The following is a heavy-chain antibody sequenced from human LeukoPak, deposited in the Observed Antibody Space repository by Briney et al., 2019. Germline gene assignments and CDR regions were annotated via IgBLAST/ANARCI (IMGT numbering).Heavy chain of an antibody. D-gene: IGHD4-17*01. CDR2: IIPIFGTA. V-gene: IGHV1-69*05. CDR1: GGTFSSYA. Sequence: AVKVSCKASGGTFSSYAISWVRQAPGQGLEWMGRIIPIFGTANYAQKFQGRVTITTDESTSTAYMELSSLRSEDTAVYYCARSNETPDYGDYQSAYDAFDIWGQGTMVTVSS. J-gene: IGHJ3*02. CDR3: ARSNETPDYGDYQSAYDAFDI.